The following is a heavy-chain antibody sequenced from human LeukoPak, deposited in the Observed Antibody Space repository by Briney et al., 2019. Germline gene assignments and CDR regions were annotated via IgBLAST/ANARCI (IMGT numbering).Heavy chain of an antibody. V-gene: IGHV3-53*01. CDR2: IYSGGST. Sequence: GGSLRLSCAASGFTVSSNYMSWVRQAPGKGLEWVSVIYSGGSTYYADSVKGRFTISRDNSKNTLYLQMDSLRAEDTAVYYCARDNVVVVASCGMDVWGQGTTVAVSS. CDR3: ARDNVVVVASCGMDV. J-gene: IGHJ6*02. D-gene: IGHD2-15*01. CDR1: GFTVSSNY.